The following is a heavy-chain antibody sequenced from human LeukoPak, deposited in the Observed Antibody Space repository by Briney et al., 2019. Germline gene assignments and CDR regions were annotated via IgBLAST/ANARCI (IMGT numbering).Heavy chain of an antibody. CDR3: ARDRAEYYYGSGSYYKGGIDY. Sequence: GGSLRLSCAASGFTFSSYWMSWVRQAPGKGLEWVVNIKQDGSEKYYVDSVKGRFTISRDNAKNSLYLQMNSLRAEDTAVYYCARDRAEYYYGSGSYYKGGIDYWGQGTLVTVSS. J-gene: IGHJ4*02. V-gene: IGHV3-7*01. CDR2: IKQDGSEK. CDR1: GFTFSSYW. D-gene: IGHD3-10*01.